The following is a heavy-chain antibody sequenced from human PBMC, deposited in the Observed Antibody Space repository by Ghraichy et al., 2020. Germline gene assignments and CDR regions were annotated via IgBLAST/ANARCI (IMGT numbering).Heavy chain of an antibody. V-gene: IGHV4-61*01. D-gene: IGHD3-22*01. J-gene: IGHJ4*02. Sequence: SETLSLTCTVSGGSVSSGSYYWSWIRQPPGKGLEWIGYIYYSGSTNYNPSLKSRVTISVDTSKNQFSLKLSSVTAADTAVYYCARAGVHYYDSSGYPSFDYWGQGTLVTVSS. CDR2: IYYSGST. CDR1: GGSVSSGSYY. CDR3: ARAGVHYYDSSGYPSFDY.